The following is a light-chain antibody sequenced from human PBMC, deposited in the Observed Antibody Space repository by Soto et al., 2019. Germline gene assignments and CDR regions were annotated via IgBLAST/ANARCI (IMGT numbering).Light chain of an antibody. CDR2: LNSDGSH. CDR1: SGHSSYA. Sequence: QPVLTQSPSASASLGASVKLTCTRSSGHSSYAIAWPQQQPEKGPRSLMKLNSDGSHSKGDGIPDRFSGSSSGAARYLTISILQAEDEADYYCQTWGTGIQVFGTGTKVTVL. V-gene: IGLV4-69*01. CDR3: QTWGTGIQV. J-gene: IGLJ1*01.